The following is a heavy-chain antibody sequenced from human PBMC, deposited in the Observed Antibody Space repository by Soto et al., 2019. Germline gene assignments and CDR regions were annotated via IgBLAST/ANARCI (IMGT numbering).Heavy chain of an antibody. CDR3: ARDQGEGYCSSTSCLYYGMDV. CDR2: ILPIFGTA. CDR1: GGTFSSYA. J-gene: IGHJ6*02. Sequence: SVKVSCKASGGTFSSYAISWVRQAPGQGLEWMGGILPIFGTANYAQKFQGRVTITADESTSTAYMELSSLRSEDTAVYYCARDQGEGYCSSTSCLYYGMDVWGQGTTVTVSS. D-gene: IGHD2-2*01. V-gene: IGHV1-69*13.